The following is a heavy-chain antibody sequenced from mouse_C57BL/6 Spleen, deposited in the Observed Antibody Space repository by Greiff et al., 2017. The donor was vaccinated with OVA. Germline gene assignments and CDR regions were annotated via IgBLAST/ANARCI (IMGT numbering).Heavy chain of an antibody. D-gene: IGHD1-1*01. CDR2: IYPGSGST. Sequence: QVQLQQPGAELVKPGASVKMSCKASGYTFTSYWITWVKQRPGQGLEWIGDIYPGSGSTNYNEKFKSKATLTVDTSSSTAYMQLSSLTSEDSAVYYCARTPHYYGSSQALMDYWGQGTSVTVSS. J-gene: IGHJ4*01. CDR3: ARTPHYYGSSQALMDY. V-gene: IGHV1-55*01. CDR1: GYTFTSYW.